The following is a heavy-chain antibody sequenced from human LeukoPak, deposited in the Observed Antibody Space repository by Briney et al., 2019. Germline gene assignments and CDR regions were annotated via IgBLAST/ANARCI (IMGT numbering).Heavy chain of an antibody. Sequence: GASVKVSRKHSGYTLTRYYIHWVRQAPGQGLEWVGWINPNSGGTNYAQKFQGRVTIVTDTSVSPDYTELSRLRDDDTAVYYCATGADVWCGELSWFDPWGQGTLVTVSS. V-gene: IGHV1-2*02. CDR3: ATGADVWCGELSWFDP. CDR1: GYTLTRYY. J-gene: IGHJ5*02. CDR2: INPNSGGT. D-gene: IGHD3-10*01.